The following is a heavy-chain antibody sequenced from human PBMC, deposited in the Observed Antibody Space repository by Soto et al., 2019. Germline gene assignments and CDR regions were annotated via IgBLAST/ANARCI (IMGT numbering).Heavy chain of an antibody. CDR1: GGSISSSSYY. CDR3: ARQSGYSSSWYYYYYGMDV. Sequence: SETLSLTCTVSGGSISSSSYYWGWIRQPPXKGLEWIGSIYYSGSTYYNPSLKSRVTISVDTSKNQFSLKLSSVTAADTAVYYCARQSGYSSSWYYYYYGMDVWGQGTTVTVSS. J-gene: IGHJ6*02. D-gene: IGHD6-13*01. CDR2: IYYSGST. V-gene: IGHV4-39*01.